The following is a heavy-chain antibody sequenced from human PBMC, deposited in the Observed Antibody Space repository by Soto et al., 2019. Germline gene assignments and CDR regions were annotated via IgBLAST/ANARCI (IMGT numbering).Heavy chain of an antibody. CDR3: ARIEPWERPAAALAVAGAFDY. D-gene: IGHD6-13*01. V-gene: IGHV4-31*03. CDR2: IYYSGST. J-gene: IGHJ4*02. Sequence: PSETLSLTCTVSGGSISSGGYYWSWIRQHPGKGLEWIGYIYYSGSTYYNPSLKSRVTISVDTSKNQFSLKLSSVTAADTAVYYCARIEPWERPAAALAVAGAFDYWGQGTLVTVSS. CDR1: GGSISSGGYY.